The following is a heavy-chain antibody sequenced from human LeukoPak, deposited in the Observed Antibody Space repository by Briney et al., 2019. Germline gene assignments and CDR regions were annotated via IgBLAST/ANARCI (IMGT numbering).Heavy chain of an antibody. CDR2: INSDGSST. J-gene: IGHJ3*02. V-gene: IGHV3-74*01. CDR1: GFTFNNYW. CDR3: ARGKDGVWAFDI. D-gene: IGHD3-16*01. Sequence: GGSLRLSCGASGFTFNNYWMHWVRQAPGMGLVWVSRINSDGSSTTYADSVKGRVTISRGNAKNTLYLQMNSLRAEDAAVYYCARGKDGVWAFDIWGQGTTVTVSS.